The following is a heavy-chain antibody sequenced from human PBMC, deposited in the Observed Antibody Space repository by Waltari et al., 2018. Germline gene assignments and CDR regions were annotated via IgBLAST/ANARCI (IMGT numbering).Heavy chain of an antibody. D-gene: IGHD4-17*01. V-gene: IGHV3-7*01. J-gene: IGHJ5*01. CDR2: INQDGNKL. CDR3: ARDQMVTVTDDNWFDS. CDR1: GFTFRSYW. Sequence: EVHLVESGGGLVQPGGSLRLSCAASGFTFRSYWMSWVRQAPGEGLEWVANINQDGNKLYYVDSVEGRFTISRDNAKNSLYLQMNSLRAEDTAVYYCARDQMVTVTDDNWFDSWGQGNLVTVSS.